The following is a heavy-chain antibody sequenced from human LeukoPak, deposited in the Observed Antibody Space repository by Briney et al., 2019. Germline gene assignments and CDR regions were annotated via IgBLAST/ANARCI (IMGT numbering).Heavy chain of an antibody. J-gene: IGHJ4*02. CDR2: ISHSGST. Sequence: SETLSLTCAVYGGSFSGYYWSWIRQPPGKGLEWIGEISHSGSTNYNPSLKSRVTISVDTSKNQFSLKLSSVTAADTAVYYCARGLGAVAGSFDYWGQGTLVTVSS. V-gene: IGHV4-34*01. D-gene: IGHD6-19*01. CDR1: GGSFSGYY. CDR3: ARGLGAVAGSFDY.